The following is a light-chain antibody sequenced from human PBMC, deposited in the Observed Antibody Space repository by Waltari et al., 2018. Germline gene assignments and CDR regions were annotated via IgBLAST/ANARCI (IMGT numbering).Light chain of an antibody. CDR1: QRITPN. J-gene: IGKJ1*01. V-gene: IGKV3-15*01. CDR3: LQYSNWYRT. Sequence: IVMTQSPATLSVSPGETATLSCRANQRITPNLAWFQQKPGQAPRLLIYDAYSRATGIPDRFSGGGSGTDFTLTISSLQSADFAVYYCLQYSNWYRTFGPGTKVEIK. CDR2: DAY.